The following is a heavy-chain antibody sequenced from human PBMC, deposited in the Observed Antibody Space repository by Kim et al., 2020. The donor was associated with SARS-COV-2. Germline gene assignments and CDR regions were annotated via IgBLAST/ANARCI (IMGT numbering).Heavy chain of an antibody. D-gene: IGHD3-10*01. J-gene: IGHJ4*02. V-gene: IGHV3-33*05. CDR1: GFTFSSYG. Sequence: GGSLRLSCAASGFTFSSYGMHWVRQAPGKGLEWVAVISYDGSNKYYADSVKGRFTISRDNSKNTLYLQMNSLRAEDTAVYYCASDGRWFGELLYQPYYFDYWGQGTLVTVSS. CDR3: ASDGRWFGELLYQPYYFDY. CDR2: ISYDGSNK.